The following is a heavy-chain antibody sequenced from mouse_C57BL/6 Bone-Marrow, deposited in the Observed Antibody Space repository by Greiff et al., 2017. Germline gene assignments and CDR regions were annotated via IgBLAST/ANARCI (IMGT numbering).Heavy chain of an antibody. CDR1: GYTFTSYW. CDR2: IHPFDSDT. J-gene: IGHJ4*01. CDR3: ATHGYYLSYAMDY. Sequence: VQLQQPGAELVKPGASVKVSCKASGYTFTSYWMHWVKQRPGQGLEWIGRIHPFDSDTNYNQKFKGKATLTVDKSSSTAYMQLSSLTSEDSAVYYCATHGYYLSYAMDYWGQGTSVTVSS. D-gene: IGHD2-3*01. V-gene: IGHV1-74*01.